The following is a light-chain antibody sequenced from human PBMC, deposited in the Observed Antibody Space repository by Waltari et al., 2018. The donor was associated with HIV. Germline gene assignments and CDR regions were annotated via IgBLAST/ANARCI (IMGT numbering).Light chain of an antibody. V-gene: IGLV2-14*03. CDR3: SSYTSSSTPYV. CDR1: SSDVCGYNY. Sequence: QSALNQPASVSGSPGQSITISCTGTSSDVCGYNYFSWYQQHPGKAPKLMIYDVSNRPSGVSNRFSGSKSGNTASLTISGLQAEDEADYYCSSYTSSSTPYVFGTGTKVTVL. J-gene: IGLJ1*01. CDR2: DVS.